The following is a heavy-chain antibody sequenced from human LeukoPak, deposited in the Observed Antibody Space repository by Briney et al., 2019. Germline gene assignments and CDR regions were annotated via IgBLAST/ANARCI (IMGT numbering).Heavy chain of an antibody. V-gene: IGHV1-18*01. J-gene: IGHJ4*02. Sequence: ASVKVSCKASGGTFSSYTINWVRQAPGQGLEWMGWISAYNGNTNYAQKLQGRVTMTTDTSTSTAYMELSSLRSEDTAVYYCATDKRAAGTMGAIDYWGQGTLVTVSS. CDR3: ATDKRAAGTMGAIDY. CDR1: GGTFSSYT. D-gene: IGHD6-13*01. CDR2: ISAYNGNT.